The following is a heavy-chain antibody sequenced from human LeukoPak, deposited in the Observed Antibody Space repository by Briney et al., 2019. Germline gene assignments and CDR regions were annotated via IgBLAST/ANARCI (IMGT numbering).Heavy chain of an antibody. D-gene: IGHD1-1*01. J-gene: IGHJ4*02. V-gene: IGHV3-23*01. CDR3: AKATGPLGN. CDR2: ISNNNGNT. Sequence: GGSLRLSCAASGFTFSNYAMRWVRQAPGKGLEWGSTISNNNGNTYYADSVKGGFTISRDNTKDKMDMQMNSLTAHDTAIYYCAKATGPLGNWGQGTLVTVSS. CDR1: GFTFSNYA.